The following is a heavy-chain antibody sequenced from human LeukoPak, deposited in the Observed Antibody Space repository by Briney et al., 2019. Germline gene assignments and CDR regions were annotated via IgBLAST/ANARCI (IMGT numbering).Heavy chain of an antibody. V-gene: IGHV3-30-3*01. CDR3: ARDPGGYSITLTDY. CDR1: GFTFSSYA. CDR2: ISYDGSNK. D-gene: IGHD5-18*01. Sequence: PGGSLRLSCAASGFTFSSYAMHWVRQAPGKGLEWVAVISYDGSNKYYADSVKGRFTISRDNSKNTLYLQMNSLRAEDTAVYYCARDPGGYSITLTDYWGQGTLVTVSS. J-gene: IGHJ4*02.